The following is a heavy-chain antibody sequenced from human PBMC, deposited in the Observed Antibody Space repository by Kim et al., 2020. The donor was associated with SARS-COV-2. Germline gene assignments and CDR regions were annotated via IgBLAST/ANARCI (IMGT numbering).Heavy chain of an antibody. CDR2: IYYSGST. V-gene: IGHV4-61*01. CDR1: GGSVSSGSYY. Sequence: SETLSLTCTVSGGSVSSGSYYWSWIRQPPGKGLEWIGYIYYSGSTNYNPSLKSRVTISVDTSKNQFSLKLSSVTAADTAVYYCARGTVSRRTYSSDYWGQGTLVTVSS. CDR3: ARGTVSRRTYSSDY. D-gene: IGHD6-13*01. J-gene: IGHJ4*02.